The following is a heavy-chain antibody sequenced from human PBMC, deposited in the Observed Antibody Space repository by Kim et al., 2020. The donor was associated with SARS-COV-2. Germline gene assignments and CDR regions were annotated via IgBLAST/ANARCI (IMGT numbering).Heavy chain of an antibody. V-gene: IGHV3-72*01. D-gene: IGHD3-10*01. CDR2: VRNKANGGTT. J-gene: IGHJ6*02. CDR3: ARVGGPTKPHYGMDV. CDR1: GFTFSGHY. Sequence: GGSLRLSCAASGFTFSGHYMDWVRQAPGKGLEWVGRVRNKANGGTTEYAASVKGRFTISRDDSKNSLYLQMSGLRADDMAVYYCARVGGPTKPHYGMDVWGQGTTVTVSS.